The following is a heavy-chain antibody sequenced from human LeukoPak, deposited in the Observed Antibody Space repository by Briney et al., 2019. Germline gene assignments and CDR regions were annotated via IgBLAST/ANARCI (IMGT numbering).Heavy chain of an antibody. CDR3: ARAQNYYGSGSYYFFFGY. J-gene: IGHJ4*02. CDR1: GGSISSGDYY. CDR2: IYYSGST. V-gene: IGHV4-30-4*01. D-gene: IGHD3-10*01. Sequence: SQTLSLTCTVSGGSISSGDYYWSWIRQPPGTGLEWIGYIYYSGSTYYNPSLKSRVTISVDTSKNQFSLKLSSVTAADTAVYYCARAQNYYGSGSYYFFFGYWGQGTLVTVSS.